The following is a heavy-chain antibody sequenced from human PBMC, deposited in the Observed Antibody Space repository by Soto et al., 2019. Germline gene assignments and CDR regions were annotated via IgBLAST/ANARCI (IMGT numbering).Heavy chain of an antibody. D-gene: IGHD2-2*01. CDR1: GGSFSGYY. Sequence: PSETLSLTCAVYGGSFSGYYWSWIRQPPGKGLEWIGEINHSGSTNYNPSLKSRVTMSVDTSKNQFSLNLSSVTAADTAVYYCARRPDWLDPWGQGTLVTVSS. J-gene: IGHJ5*02. CDR2: INHSGST. CDR3: ARRPDWLDP. V-gene: IGHV4-34*01.